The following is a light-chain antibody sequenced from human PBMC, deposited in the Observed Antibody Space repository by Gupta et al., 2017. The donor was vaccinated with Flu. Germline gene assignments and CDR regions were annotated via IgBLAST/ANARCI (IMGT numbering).Light chain of an antibody. V-gene: IGKV1-33*01. CDR3: QQYDNLPLT. CDR1: QDISNY. Sequence: DIQMTQSPYSLSASVGDRVTITCQASQDISNYLNWYQQKPGKAPKLLIYDASNLETGVPSSFSGSGSGTDFTFTISSLQPEDSATYYCQQYDNLPLTFGGGTKVEIK. CDR2: DAS. J-gene: IGKJ4*01.